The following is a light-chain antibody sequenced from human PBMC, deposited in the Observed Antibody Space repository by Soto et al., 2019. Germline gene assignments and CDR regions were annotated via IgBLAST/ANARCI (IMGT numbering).Light chain of an antibody. CDR2: GAS. V-gene: IGKV3-20*01. CDR3: QQYYDWPIT. J-gene: IGKJ5*01. CDR1: QSVSSNY. Sequence: EIVLTQSPVTLSLSPGERSTFSCRASQSVSSNYLAWYQQKPGQAPMLLIYGASSRATGIPDRFSGSGSGTEFTLTISSLHSEDFAVYYCQQYYDWPITFGQGTRLEI.